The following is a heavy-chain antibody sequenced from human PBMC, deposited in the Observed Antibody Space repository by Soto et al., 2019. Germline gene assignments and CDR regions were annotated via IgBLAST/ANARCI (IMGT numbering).Heavy chain of an antibody. J-gene: IGHJ4*02. D-gene: IGHD5-18*01. Sequence: PSETLSLTCTVSGGSISSYYWSWIRQPPGKGLEWIGYIYYSGSTNYNPSLKSRVTISVDTSKNQFSLKLSSVTAADTAVYYCARHSNTAMVQFDYWGQGTLVTVSS. CDR1: GGSISSYY. CDR2: IYYSGST. CDR3: ARHSNTAMVQFDY. V-gene: IGHV4-59*08.